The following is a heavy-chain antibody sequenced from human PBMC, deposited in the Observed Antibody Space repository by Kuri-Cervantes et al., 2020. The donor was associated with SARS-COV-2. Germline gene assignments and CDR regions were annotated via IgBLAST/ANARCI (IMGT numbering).Heavy chain of an antibody. D-gene: IGHD6-13*01. CDR1: GYTFTSYG. CDR3: AREEAAAVTGAFWSWGYNYYYMDV. V-gene: IGHV1-18*01. CDR2: ISAYNGNK. J-gene: IGHJ6*03. Sequence: ASVKVSCKASGYTFTSYGISWVRQAPGQGLEWMGWISAYNGNKNHAQKPQGRVTMTTDTSTSTAYMELRSLRPHDTDMYYFAREEAAAVTGAFWSWGYNYYYMDVWGKGTTVTV.